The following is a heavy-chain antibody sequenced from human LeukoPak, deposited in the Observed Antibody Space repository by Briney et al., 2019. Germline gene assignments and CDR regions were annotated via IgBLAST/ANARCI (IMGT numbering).Heavy chain of an antibody. CDR1: GYDFTSYY. CDR3: ARGSSTAVVILDPYYFDS. CDR2: ISPSSGST. V-gene: IGHV1-46*01. J-gene: IGHJ4*02. D-gene: IGHD3-22*01. Sequence: VSVKVSCKASGYDFTSYYMHWLRQAPGQGLEWMAIISPSSGSTSFAQKFQGRLSMTRDTSTSTVYMELRSLRSEDTAVYYCARGSSTAVVILDPYYFDSWGQGTLVTVSS.